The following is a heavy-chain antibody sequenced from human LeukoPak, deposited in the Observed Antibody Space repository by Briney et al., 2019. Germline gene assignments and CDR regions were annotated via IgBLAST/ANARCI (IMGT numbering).Heavy chain of an antibody. CDR3: ARTDYDFWSGLPWYFDL. J-gene: IGHJ2*01. V-gene: IGHV4-59*01. CDR2: IYYSGST. CDR1: GGSISSYY. Sequence: SETLSLTCTVSGGSISSYYWSWIRQPPGKGLEWIGYIYYSGSTNYNPSLKSRVTISVDTSKNQFSLKLGSVTAADTAVYYCARTDYDFWSGLPWYFDLWGRGTLVTVSS. D-gene: IGHD3-3*01.